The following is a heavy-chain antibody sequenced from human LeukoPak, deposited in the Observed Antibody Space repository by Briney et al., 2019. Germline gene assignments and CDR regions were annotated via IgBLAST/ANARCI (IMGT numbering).Heavy chain of an antibody. J-gene: IGHJ4*02. CDR3: ARDPSYGDYHFDY. CDR1: GFTFSSYW. V-gene: IGHV3-7*01. CDR2: IKQDGSEK. D-gene: IGHD4-17*01. Sequence: GGSLRLSCAASGFTFSSYWMSWVRQAPGKGLEWVANIKQDGSEKYYVDSVKGRFTISRDNAKNSLYLQMNSLRAEDTAVYYCARDPSYGDYHFDYWGQGTLVTVSS.